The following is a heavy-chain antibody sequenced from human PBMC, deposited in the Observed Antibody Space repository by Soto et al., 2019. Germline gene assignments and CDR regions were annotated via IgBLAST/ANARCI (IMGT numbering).Heavy chain of an antibody. Sequence: QVQLVQSGAEVKKPGSSVKVSCKASGGTFSSYAISWVRQAPGQGLEWMGGIIPIFGTANYAQKFQGRVTITADESTSTAYMELSSLRSEDTAVYYCARDGTGTTTGYYYYGMVVWGQGTTVTVSS. CDR1: GGTFSSYA. V-gene: IGHV1-69*01. J-gene: IGHJ6*02. CDR2: IIPIFGTA. D-gene: IGHD1-7*01. CDR3: ARDGTGTTTGYYYYGMVV.